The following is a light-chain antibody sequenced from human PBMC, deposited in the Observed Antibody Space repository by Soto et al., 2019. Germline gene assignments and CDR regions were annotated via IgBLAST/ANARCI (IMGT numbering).Light chain of an antibody. V-gene: IGKV1-5*01. J-gene: IGKJ1*01. CDR2: DAS. CDR3: QQYNSYSWT. CDR1: QSISSW. Sequence: DIQMTQSPSTLSASVGDRVTITCRASQSISSWLAWYQQKPGKAPKLLIYDASSLESGVPSRFSGSGSGTEFTLTISSLQPDDFANYYCQQYNSYSWTFDQGTKVEIK.